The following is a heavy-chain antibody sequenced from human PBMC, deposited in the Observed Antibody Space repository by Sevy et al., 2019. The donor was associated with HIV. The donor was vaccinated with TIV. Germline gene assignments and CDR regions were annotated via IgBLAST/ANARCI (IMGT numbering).Heavy chain of an antibody. CDR1: GGTFSSYA. Sequence: ASVKGACKASGGTFSSYAISWVRQAPGQGLEWMGGIIPIFGTANYAQKFQGRVTITADESTSTAYMELSSLRSEDTAVYYCASGRDIVVVPAYYYGMDVWGQGTTVTVSS. J-gene: IGHJ6*02. V-gene: IGHV1-69*13. D-gene: IGHD2-2*01. CDR2: IIPIFGTA. CDR3: ASGRDIVVVPAYYYGMDV.